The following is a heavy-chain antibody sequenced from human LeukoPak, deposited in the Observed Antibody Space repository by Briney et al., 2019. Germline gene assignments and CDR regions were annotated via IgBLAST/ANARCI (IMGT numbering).Heavy chain of an antibody. CDR2: IIPIFGTA. J-gene: IGHJ4*02. Sequence: GASVTVSCKASGGTFSSYAISWVRQAPGQGLEWMGGIIPIFGTANYAQKFQGRVTITADESTSTAYMELSSLRSEDTAVYYCARDSRSGWYFDYWGQGTLVTVSS. CDR3: ARDSRSGWYFDY. CDR1: GGTFSSYA. V-gene: IGHV1-69*13. D-gene: IGHD6-19*01.